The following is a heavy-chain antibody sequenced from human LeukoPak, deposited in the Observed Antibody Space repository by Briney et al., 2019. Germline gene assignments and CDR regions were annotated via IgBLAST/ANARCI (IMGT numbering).Heavy chain of an antibody. Sequence: PGGSLRLSCAASGFTFSSYAMSWVRQAPGKGLEWVSAISGSGGSTYYADSVKGRFTISRDNSKNTLYLQMNSLRAEDTAVYYCAKCFYYDSSGSIDYWGQGTLVTVSS. CDR1: GFTFSSYA. CDR3: AKCFYYDSSGSIDY. J-gene: IGHJ4*02. CDR2: ISGSGGST. D-gene: IGHD3-22*01. V-gene: IGHV3-23*01.